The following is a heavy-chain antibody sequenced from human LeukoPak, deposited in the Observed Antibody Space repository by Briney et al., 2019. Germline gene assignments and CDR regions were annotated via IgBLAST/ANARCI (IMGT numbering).Heavy chain of an antibody. CDR2: ISSSSSYI. CDR3: ARDARLTYYYYMDV. Sequence: PGGSLRLSCAASGFTVSSNYMSWVRQAPGKGLEWVSSISSSSSYIYYADSVKGRFTISRDNAKNSLYLQMNSLRAEDTAVYYCARDARLTYYYYMDVWGKGTTVTVSS. V-gene: IGHV3-21*01. D-gene: IGHD2-8*01. CDR1: GFTVSSNY. J-gene: IGHJ6*03.